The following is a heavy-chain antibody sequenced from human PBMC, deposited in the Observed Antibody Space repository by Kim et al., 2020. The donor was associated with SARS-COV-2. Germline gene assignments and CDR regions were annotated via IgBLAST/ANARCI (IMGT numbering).Heavy chain of an antibody. J-gene: IGHJ4*02. CDR2: IKQDGSEK. CDR1: GFTFSSYW. V-gene: IGHV3-7*01. Sequence: GGSLRLSCAASGFTFSSYWMSWVRQAPGKGLEWVANIKQDGSEKYYVDSVKGRFTISRDNAKNSLYLQMNSLRAEDTAVYYCASRTGIAVAGYLCYWGQGTLVTVSS. D-gene: IGHD6-19*01. CDR3: ASRTGIAVAGYLCY.